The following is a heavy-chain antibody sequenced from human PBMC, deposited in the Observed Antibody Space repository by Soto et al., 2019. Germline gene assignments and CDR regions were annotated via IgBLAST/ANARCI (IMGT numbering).Heavy chain of an antibody. CDR1: GFTFDDYA. CDR3: AKINSYPYNWNGDNWFDP. Sequence: GGSLRLSCAASGFTFDDYAMHWVRQAPGKGLEWVSGISWNSGSIGYADSVKGRFTISRDNAKNSLYLQMNSLRAEDTALYYCAKINSYPYNWNGDNWFDPWGQGTLVTVSS. D-gene: IGHD1-20*01. V-gene: IGHV3-9*01. J-gene: IGHJ5*02. CDR2: ISWNSGSI.